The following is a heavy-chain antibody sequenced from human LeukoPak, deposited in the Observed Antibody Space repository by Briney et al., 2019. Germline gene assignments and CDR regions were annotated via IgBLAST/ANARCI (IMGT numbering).Heavy chain of an antibody. CDR1: GGSFSDYY. D-gene: IGHD3-10*01. CDR3: ASNYRGSGSYYQDY. CDR2: MNDSPSA. J-gene: IGHJ4*02. V-gene: IGHV4-34*01. Sequence: PSETLSLTCAVYGGSFSDYYWSWVRQPPGKGLEWIGEMNDSPSASYNPSLKSRVTISRDTSTNQFSLKLSSVTAADTAVYYCASNYRGSGSYYQDYWGQGTLVTVSS.